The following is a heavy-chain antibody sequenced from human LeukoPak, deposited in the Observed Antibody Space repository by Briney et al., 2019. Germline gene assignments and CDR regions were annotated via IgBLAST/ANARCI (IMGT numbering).Heavy chain of an antibody. CDR1: GGTFSSYG. CDR3: ASPARGYSYGYGY. V-gene: IGHV1-69*13. Sequence: SVKVCCKASGGTFSSYGISWVGQAPGQGLEWMGGIIPIFGTANYAQKFQGRVTITADESTSTAYMELSSLRSEDTAVYYCASPARGYSYGYGYRGQGTLVTVSS. CDR2: IIPIFGTA. D-gene: IGHD5-18*01. J-gene: IGHJ4*02.